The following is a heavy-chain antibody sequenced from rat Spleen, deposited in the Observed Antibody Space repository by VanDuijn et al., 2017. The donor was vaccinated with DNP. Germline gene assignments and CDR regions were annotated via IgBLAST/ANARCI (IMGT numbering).Heavy chain of an antibody. CDR1: GFTFSDYY. D-gene: IGHD1-6*01. Sequence: EVQLVESGGGLVQSGRSLILSCAASGFTFSDYYMAWVRQAPTKGLEWVAYIRYDGGSTYYGDSVKGRFTISRDNAKSTLYLQMNSLRSEDTATYYCARTMYTTDYFDYWGQGVMVTVSS. CDR3: ARTMYTTDYFDY. CDR2: IRYDGGST. J-gene: IGHJ2*01. V-gene: IGHV5-22*01.